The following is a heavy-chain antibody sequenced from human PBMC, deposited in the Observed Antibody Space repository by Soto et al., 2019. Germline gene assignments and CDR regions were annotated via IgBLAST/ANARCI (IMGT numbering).Heavy chain of an antibody. Sequence: QLQLQESVSGLVKPSQTLSLTCAVSGGSISSGGYSWSWIRQPPGKGLEWIGYIYHSGSTYYNPSLKSRVTITVDRSKNQFSPKLSSVTAAETAVYYCARGRPTRFDPWGQGTLVTFSS. CDR1: GGSISSGGYS. CDR2: IYHSGST. CDR3: ARGRPTRFDP. V-gene: IGHV4-30-2*01. J-gene: IGHJ5*02.